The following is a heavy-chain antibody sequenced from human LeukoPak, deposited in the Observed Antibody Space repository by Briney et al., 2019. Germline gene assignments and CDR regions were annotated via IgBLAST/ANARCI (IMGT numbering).Heavy chain of an antibody. Sequence: KPSETLSLTCTVSGGSINNYYWSWIRQAAGKGLEWIGRTYTSGSTNYNPSLKSRVTMSVDTSKNQFSLKLSSVTAADTAVYYCARNVYSSGWYYFDFWGQGTLVTVSS. V-gene: IGHV4-4*07. CDR2: TYTSGST. CDR3: ARNVYSSGWYYFDF. D-gene: IGHD6-19*01. CDR1: GGSINNYY. J-gene: IGHJ4*02.